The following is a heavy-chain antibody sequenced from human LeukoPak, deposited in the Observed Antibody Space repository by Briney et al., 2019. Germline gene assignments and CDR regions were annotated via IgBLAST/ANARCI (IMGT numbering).Heavy chain of an antibody. J-gene: IGHJ4*02. CDR2: ISWNSGSI. V-gene: IGHV3-9*03. CDR3: ARERYDSSSYWYFDY. CDR1: GFTFDDYA. D-gene: IGHD3-22*01. Sequence: GRSLRLSCAASGFTFDDYAMHWVRQAPGKGLEWVSGISWNSGSIGYADSVKGRFTISRDNAKNSLYLQMNSLRAEDMAVYYCARERYDSSSYWYFDYWGQGTLVTVSS.